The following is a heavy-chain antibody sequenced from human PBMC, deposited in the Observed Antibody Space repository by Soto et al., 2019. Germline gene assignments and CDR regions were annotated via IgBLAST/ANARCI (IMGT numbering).Heavy chain of an antibody. V-gene: IGHV1-18*01. CDR2: ISTTSGNT. D-gene: IGHD2-8*01. J-gene: IGHJ4*02. CDR1: GYTFSSYS. CDR3: ARDNGYYDF. Sequence: QLQMVQSGAEVKQPGASVKISCKTSGYTFSSYSINWVRQAPGQGLEWMARISTTSGNTHYAERVQGRVTVTLDKSARTAFMEMWGLTSDDTAVYFCARDNGYYDFWGQGTLVNVSS.